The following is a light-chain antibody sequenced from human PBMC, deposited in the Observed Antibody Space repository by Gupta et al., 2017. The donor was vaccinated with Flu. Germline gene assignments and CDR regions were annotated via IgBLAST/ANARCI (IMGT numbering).Light chain of an antibody. J-gene: IGLJ3*02. V-gene: IGLV1-47*01. CDR1: SSHIGSNY. Sequence: QSVLTQPPSASGTPGQRVTISCSGSSSHIGSNYVYWYHQLPGTAPKLLIYRNNQRRSGVPDRFSGSKSGTSASLAISGLRSEDEADYYCAAWDDSRSGRVFGGGTKLTGL. CDR2: RNN. CDR3: AAWDDSRSGRV.